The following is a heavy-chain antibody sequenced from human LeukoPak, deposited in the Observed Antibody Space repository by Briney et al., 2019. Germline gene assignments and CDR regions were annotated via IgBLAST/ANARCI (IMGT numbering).Heavy chain of an antibody. J-gene: IGHJ4*02. CDR3: AKESSSWY. CDR2: ISYDGSNN. V-gene: IGHV3-30*18. D-gene: IGHD6-13*01. CDR1: GFTFSSYG. Sequence: GRSLRLSCAASGFTFSSYGMHWVRQAPGKGLEWVAVISYDGSNNYYADSVKGRFTISRDNSKNTLYLQMNSLRAEDTAVYYCAKESSSWYWGQGTLVTVSS.